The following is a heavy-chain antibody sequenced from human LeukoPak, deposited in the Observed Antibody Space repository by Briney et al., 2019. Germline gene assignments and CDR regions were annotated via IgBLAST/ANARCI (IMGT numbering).Heavy chain of an antibody. CDR1: GYTSTSYA. D-gene: IGHD6-19*01. Sequence: ASVKVSCKASGYTSTSYAMHWVRQAPGQRLEWMGWINAGNGNTKYSQKFQGRVTITRDTSASTAYMELSSLRSEDTAVYYCARERIPGSGWYYYYYYYGMDVWGQGTTVTVSS. J-gene: IGHJ6*02. CDR3: ARERIPGSGWYYYYYYYGMDV. CDR2: INAGNGNT. V-gene: IGHV1-3*01.